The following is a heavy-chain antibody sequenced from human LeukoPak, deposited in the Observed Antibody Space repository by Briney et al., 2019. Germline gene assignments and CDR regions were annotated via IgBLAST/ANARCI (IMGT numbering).Heavy chain of an antibody. CDR2: IWYDGHNK. D-gene: IGHD6-19*01. CDR3: AREWGLIAVAGGPGY. V-gene: IGHV3-33*01. J-gene: IGHJ4*02. Sequence: GGSLRLSCVASGFTFSKYGMHWVCQAPGKGLEWLAIIWYDGHNKYYADSVKGRFTISRDNSKNTLSLEMTDLRAEDTAVYYCAREWGLIAVAGGPGYWGQGALVTVSS. CDR1: GFTFSKYG.